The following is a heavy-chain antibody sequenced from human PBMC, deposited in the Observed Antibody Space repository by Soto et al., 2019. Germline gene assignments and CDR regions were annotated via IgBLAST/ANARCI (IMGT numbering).Heavy chain of an antibody. CDR2: IHYSGGT. V-gene: IGHV4-59*01. Sequence: PSETMSLTCTVSGGSINSYFGSWIRQHPGKRLEWIGYIHYSGGTNYNPSLNSRVTISIDMSKNQFSLKLSSVTAADTAVYYCAKDQGSSWYEIDYWGQGTLVTVSS. CDR1: GGSINSYF. J-gene: IGHJ4*02. CDR3: AKDQGSSWYEIDY. D-gene: IGHD6-13*01.